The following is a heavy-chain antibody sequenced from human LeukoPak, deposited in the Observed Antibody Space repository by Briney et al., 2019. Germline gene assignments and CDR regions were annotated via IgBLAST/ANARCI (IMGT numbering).Heavy chain of an antibody. CDR1: GFTFSTYT. V-gene: IGHV3-48*02. J-gene: IGHJ3*02. D-gene: IGHD3-10*01. CDR3: ARRWFGESQGSFDI. Sequence: GGSLRLSCAASGFTFSTYTMNWVRQAPGKGLEWVSYISSSSSTIYYADSVKGRFTISRDNAKNSLYLQMNSLRDEDTAVYYCARRWFGESQGSFDIWGQGTMVTVSS. CDR2: ISSSSSTI.